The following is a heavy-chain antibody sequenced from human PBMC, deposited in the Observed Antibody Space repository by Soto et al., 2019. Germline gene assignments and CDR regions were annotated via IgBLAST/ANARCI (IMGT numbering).Heavy chain of an antibody. V-gene: IGHV5-51*01. D-gene: IGHD3-16*01. Sequence: ESLKISCKASGYGFTTYWIGWVRLMPGRGLEWMGIIYPGDSDVRYSPSFQGQVSISADRSISTAFLQWNALKASDTAIYYCARGGFGGSDALDIWGQGTLVTVSS. CDR3: ARGGFGGSDALDI. CDR1: GYGFTTYW. CDR2: IYPGDSDV. J-gene: IGHJ3*02.